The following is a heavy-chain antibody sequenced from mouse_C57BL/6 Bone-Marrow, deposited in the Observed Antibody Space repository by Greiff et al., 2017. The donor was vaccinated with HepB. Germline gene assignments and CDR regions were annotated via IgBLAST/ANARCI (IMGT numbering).Heavy chain of an antibody. Sequence: VKLMESGPELVKPGASVKISCKASGYAFSSSWMNWVKQRPGKGLEWIGRIYPGDGDTNYNGKFQGKATMTADTSSNTAYLQLSSLTSEDTAVYYCTTHYGIAMDYWGQGTSVTVSS. CDR1: GYAFSSSW. CDR2: IYPGDGDT. CDR3: TTHYGIAMDY. J-gene: IGHJ4*01. D-gene: IGHD1-1*01. V-gene: IGHV1-82*01.